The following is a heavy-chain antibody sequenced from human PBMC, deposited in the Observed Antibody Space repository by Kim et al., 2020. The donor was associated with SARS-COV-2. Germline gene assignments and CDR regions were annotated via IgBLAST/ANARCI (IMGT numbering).Heavy chain of an antibody. V-gene: IGHV3-43*01. CDR2: T. CDR3: VKGRNTGLRPEY. Sequence: TNYADTRNGRITITRDNRNNSMYLQMNGLTMEDTALYYCVKGRNTGLRPEYWGQGTLVTVSS. D-gene: IGHD5-18*01. J-gene: IGHJ4*02.